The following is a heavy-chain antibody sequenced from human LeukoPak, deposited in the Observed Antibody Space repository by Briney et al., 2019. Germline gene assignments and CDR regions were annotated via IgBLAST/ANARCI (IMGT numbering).Heavy chain of an antibody. CDR3: AKSLRSSWYYYYYYYGMDV. D-gene: IGHD6-13*01. CDR1: GFTFSSYG. Sequence: PEGSLRLSCAASGFTFSSYGMHWVRQAPGKGPEWVAVISYDGSNKYYADSVKGRFTISRDSSKNTLYLQMNSLRAEDTAAYYCAKSLRSSWYYYYYYYGMDVWGQGTTVTVSS. V-gene: IGHV3-30*18. CDR2: ISYDGSNK. J-gene: IGHJ6*02.